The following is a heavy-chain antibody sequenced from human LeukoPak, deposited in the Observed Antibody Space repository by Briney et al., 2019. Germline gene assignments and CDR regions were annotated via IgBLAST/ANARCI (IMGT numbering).Heavy chain of an antibody. V-gene: IGHV3-20*04. J-gene: IGHJ4*02. CDR3: ARDRRRRDGSGFHSGFDY. CDR2: ITWNGEFT. CDR1: GFRFDDYG. D-gene: IGHD3-22*01. Sequence: GGSLRLSCAGSGFRFDDYGMSWVRQAPGKGLEYVCGITWNGEFTTYAEAVRGRFTISRDNSKNTLYLQMNSLRAEDTAVYYCARDRRRRDGSGFHSGFDYWGQGTLVTVSS.